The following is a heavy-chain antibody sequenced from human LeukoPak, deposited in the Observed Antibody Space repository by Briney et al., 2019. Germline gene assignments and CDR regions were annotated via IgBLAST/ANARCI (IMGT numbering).Heavy chain of an antibody. V-gene: IGHV3-23*01. CDR2: ISGSGGST. CDR3: AKDGDGVVVPATTDY. CDR1: GFTFSSYA. D-gene: IGHD2-2*01. Sequence: GGSLRLSCAASGFTFSSYAMSWVRQAPGKGLEWVSAISGSGGSTYYADSVKGRFTISRDNSKNTLYLQMNSLRAEDTAVYYCAKDGDGVVVPATTDYWGQGTLVTVSS. J-gene: IGHJ4*02.